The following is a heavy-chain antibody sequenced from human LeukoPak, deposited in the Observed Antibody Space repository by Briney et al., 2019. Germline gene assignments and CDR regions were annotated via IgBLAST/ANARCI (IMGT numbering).Heavy chain of an antibody. CDR3: AKEGAFPIITYDS. J-gene: IGHJ5*01. V-gene: IGHV3-7*01. CDR2: INQDGTEK. D-gene: IGHD3-10*01. Sequence: PGGSLRLSCAASGFTFSGFWMNWVRQAPGKGLEWVANINQDGTEKYFVDSVKGRFTISRDNAKRSVYLQMNSLGAEDTAVYYCAKEGAFPIITYDSWGQGTLVTVSS. CDR1: GFTFSGFW.